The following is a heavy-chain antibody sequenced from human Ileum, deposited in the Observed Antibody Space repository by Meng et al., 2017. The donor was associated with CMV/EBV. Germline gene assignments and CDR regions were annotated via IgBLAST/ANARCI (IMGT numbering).Heavy chain of an antibody. J-gene: IGHJ3*02. CDR3: AKSAHSYGNDAFDI. CDR1: GFTFSSYA. CDR2: IKGGGGAT. Sequence: GGSLRLSCAASGFTFSSYAMNWVRQAPGKGLEWVSFIKGGGGATHYADSVKGRFTTSRDNSKNTLYLQMSSLRGEDTAVYFCAKSAHSYGNDAFDIWGQGTMVTVSS. D-gene: IGHD5-18*01. V-gene: IGHV3-23*01.